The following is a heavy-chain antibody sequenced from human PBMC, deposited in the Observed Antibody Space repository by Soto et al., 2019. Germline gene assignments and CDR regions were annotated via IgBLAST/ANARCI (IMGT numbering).Heavy chain of an antibody. V-gene: IGHV3-15*01. CDR1: GPSLSNAW. J-gene: IGHJ4*02. CDR3: TTDLMWWELLSSLFDY. Sequence: PGGSLRLTCAASGPSLSNAWMSCVRHAPGKGPGWVGRIRSKRDGATTDYATPVKARFTISKDDSKNTLFLKMNSLKTEDTAVYYCTTDLMWWELLSSLFDYWGQGTLVTVSS. CDR2: IRSKRDGATT. D-gene: IGHD1-26*01.